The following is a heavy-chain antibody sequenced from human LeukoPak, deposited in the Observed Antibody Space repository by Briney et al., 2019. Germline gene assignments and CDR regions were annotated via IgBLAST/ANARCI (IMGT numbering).Heavy chain of an antibody. CDR1: GGSFSGYY. Sequence: SETLSLTCAVYGGSFSGYYWSWIRQPPGKGPEWIGEINHSASTNYNPSLKSRVTISVDTSKNQFSLKLSSVTAADTAVYYCARGRSPIFGVVITPFDPWGQGTLVTVSS. CDR3: ARGRSPIFGVVITPFDP. D-gene: IGHD3-3*01. CDR2: INHSAST. J-gene: IGHJ5*02. V-gene: IGHV4-34*01.